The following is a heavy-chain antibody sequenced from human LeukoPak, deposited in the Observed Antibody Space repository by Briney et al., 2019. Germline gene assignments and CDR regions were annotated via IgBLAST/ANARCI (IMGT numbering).Heavy chain of an antibody. V-gene: IGHV3-30*03. CDR3: ARDLYDSSGPPEVGDY. D-gene: IGHD3-22*01. CDR1: GFTFSSYG. Sequence: GGSLRLSCAASGFTFSSYGMHWVRQAPGKGLEWVAVISYDGSNKYYADSVKGRFTISRDNSKSTLYLQMNSLRAEDTAVYYCARDLYDSSGPPEVGDYWGQGTLVTVSS. CDR2: ISYDGSNK. J-gene: IGHJ4*02.